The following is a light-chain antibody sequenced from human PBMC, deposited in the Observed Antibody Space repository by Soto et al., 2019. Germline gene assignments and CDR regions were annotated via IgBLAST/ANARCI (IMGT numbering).Light chain of an antibody. CDR2: GAS. CDR3: QHYNNWPRT. CDR1: QTVSSN. Sequence: EIVMTQSLATLSVSPGEGVTLSCRAGQTVSSNLAWYQQKPGQAPRLLIYGASTRATGCPARFSGSGSGTEFTLTIDSLQSEDFAVYYCQHYNNWPRTFGQGTKVEIK. J-gene: IGKJ1*01. V-gene: IGKV3-15*01.